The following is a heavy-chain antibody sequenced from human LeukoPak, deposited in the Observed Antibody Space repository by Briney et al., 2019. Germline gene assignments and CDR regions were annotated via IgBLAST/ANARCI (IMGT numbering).Heavy chain of an antibody. D-gene: IGHD6-19*01. CDR2: ILTSGTT. V-gene: IGHV4-4*07. J-gene: IGHJ4*02. CDR3: ARDHSSGLYYFDH. CDR1: GGPISNHY. Sequence: SETLSLTCTVSGGPISNHYWNWIRQSAGKGLEWIGHILTSGTTNYNPSLKSRVTLAIDTSENQFSLKLSSVTAADTAVYYCARDHSSGLYYFDHWGQGTLVTVSS.